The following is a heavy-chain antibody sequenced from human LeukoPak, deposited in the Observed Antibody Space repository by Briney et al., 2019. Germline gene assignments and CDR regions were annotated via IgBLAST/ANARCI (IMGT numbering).Heavy chain of an antibody. CDR1: GYTFTAYY. CDR2: IDNKNGDT. Sequence: ASVKVSCKASGYTFTAYYMHWVRQAPGQGLEWMGWIDNKNGDTKYAQKFQSRLTITRDTSIGIAYMELRSLISDDTAVYYCAKDNGGSFFQDALDIWGQGTMVTVSS. D-gene: IGHD1-26*01. J-gene: IGHJ3*02. CDR3: AKDNGGSFFQDALDI. V-gene: IGHV1-2*02.